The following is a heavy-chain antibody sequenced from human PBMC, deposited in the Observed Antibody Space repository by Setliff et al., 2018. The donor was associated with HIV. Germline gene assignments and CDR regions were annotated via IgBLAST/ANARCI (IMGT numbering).Heavy chain of an antibody. CDR2: LNPKYGDA. D-gene: IGHD6-13*01. Sequence: EASVKVSCKASGFTFTGYYIHWVRQVPGQGLEWMGRLNPKYGDADYAQKFQGRVTMTRDTSISTAYVDLSSLTSDDTAVYYCARGRVRAAAIAGLDWFDFWGQGTLVTVSS. CDR3: ARGRVRAAAIAGLDWFDF. CDR1: GFTFTGYY. J-gene: IGHJ5*01. V-gene: IGHV1-2*06.